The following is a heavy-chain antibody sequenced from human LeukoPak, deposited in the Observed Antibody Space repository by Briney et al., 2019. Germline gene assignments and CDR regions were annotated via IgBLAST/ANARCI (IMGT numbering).Heavy chain of an antibody. D-gene: IGHD4-17*01. J-gene: IGHJ4*02. CDR3: AKDRGDYGDYVPFDY. Sequence: SGGSLRLSCAASGFTFSSYAMSWVRQAPGKGLEWVSASSGSGGSTYYADSVKGRFTISRDNSKNTLYLQMNSLRAEDTAVYYCAKDRGDYGDYVPFDYWGQGTLVTVSS. V-gene: IGHV3-23*01. CDR2: SSGSGGST. CDR1: GFTFSSYA.